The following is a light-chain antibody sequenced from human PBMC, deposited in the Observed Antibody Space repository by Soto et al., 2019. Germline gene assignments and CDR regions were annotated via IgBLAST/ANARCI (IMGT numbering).Light chain of an antibody. J-gene: IGLJ1*01. Sequence: QSVLTQPPSASGTPGQRVTISCSGSSSNIGSNTVNWYQQLPGTAPKLLIYSNNQRPSGVPDRFSGSKSGTSASLAISGLQSGDEDDYYCAAWDDSLNGYVFGTGTRSPS. V-gene: IGLV1-44*01. CDR1: SSNIGSNT. CDR2: SNN. CDR3: AAWDDSLNGYV.